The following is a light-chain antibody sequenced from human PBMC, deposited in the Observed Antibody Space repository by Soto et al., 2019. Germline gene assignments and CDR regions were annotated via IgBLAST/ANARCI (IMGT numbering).Light chain of an antibody. Sequence: QSVLTQPPSASGTPGQRVTISCSGSSSNIGSNTVNWYQQLPGTAPKLLIYSNNRRPSGVPDRCSGFKSGTSASLAISGLQSEDEADYYWAAWDDSLNGQVFGGGTKVTVL. CDR3: AAWDDSLNGQV. CDR2: SNN. V-gene: IGLV1-44*01. CDR1: SSNIGSNT. J-gene: IGLJ2*01.